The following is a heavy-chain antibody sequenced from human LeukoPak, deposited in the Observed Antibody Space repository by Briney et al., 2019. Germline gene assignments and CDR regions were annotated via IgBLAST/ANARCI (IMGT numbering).Heavy chain of an antibody. Sequence: KTSETLSLTCTVSGGSISSSNYYWGWIRQPPGKGLEWIGSISYSGSTYYNPSLKSRVTISADTSKSQFSLKLTSVTAADTAAYYCAREERGVMIPDYWGQGTLVTVSS. J-gene: IGHJ4*02. CDR3: AREERGVMIPDY. CDR1: GGSISSSNYY. D-gene: IGHD3-16*01. CDR2: ISYSGST. V-gene: IGHV4-39*01.